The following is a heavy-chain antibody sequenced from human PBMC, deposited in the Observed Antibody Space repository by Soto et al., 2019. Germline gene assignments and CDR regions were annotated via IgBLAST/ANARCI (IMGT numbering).Heavy chain of an antibody. CDR3: ARHTPAISISDH. V-gene: IGHV4-39*01. CDR1: GGSISSDSYY. CDR2: ISYSGST. D-gene: IGHD2-15*01. Sequence: SETLSLTCTVSGGSISSDSYYWGWIRQSPEKGLEWIASISYSGSTYYNPSLKSRVTISVDRSKNQFSLKLSSVTAADTAVYYCARHTPAISISDHWGQGTLVTVSS. J-gene: IGHJ4*02.